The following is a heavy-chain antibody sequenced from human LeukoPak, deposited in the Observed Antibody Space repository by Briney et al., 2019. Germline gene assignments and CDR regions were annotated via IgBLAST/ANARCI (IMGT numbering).Heavy chain of an antibody. CDR3: ARVVAANLIDY. CDR2: ISAYNGNT. J-gene: IGHJ4*02. Sequence: ASVKVSCKASGYTFTSYAMNWVRQAPGQGLEWMGWISAYNGNTNYAQKLQGRVTMTTDTSTSTAYMELRSLRSDDTAVYYYARVVAANLIDYWGQGTLVTVSS. CDR1: GYTFTSYA. V-gene: IGHV1-18*01. D-gene: IGHD2-15*01.